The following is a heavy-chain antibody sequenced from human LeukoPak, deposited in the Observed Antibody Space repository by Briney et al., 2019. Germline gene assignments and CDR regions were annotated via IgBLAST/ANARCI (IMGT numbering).Heavy chain of an antibody. J-gene: IGHJ4*02. D-gene: IGHD3-10*01. V-gene: IGHV3-21*01. CDR1: GFTFSSYS. CDR3: ARDYYGSGRRLELDY. CDR2: ISSSSSYI. Sequence: GSLRLSCAASGFTFSSYSMNWVRQAPGKGLEWVSSISSSSSYIYYADSVKGRFTISGDNAKNSLYLQMNSLRAEDTAVYYCARDYYGSGRRLELDYWGQGTLVTVSS.